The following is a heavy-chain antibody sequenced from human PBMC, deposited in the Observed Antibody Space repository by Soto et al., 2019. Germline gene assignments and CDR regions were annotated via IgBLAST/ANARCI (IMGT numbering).Heavy chain of an antibody. Sequence: QVQLVESGGGVVQPGRSLRLSCAASGFTFSSYAMHWVRQAPGKGLEWVAVISYDGSNKYYADSVKGRFTISRDNSKNTLYLQMNSLRAEDTAVYYCARDHLAGYYYDSSVDYWGQGTLVTVSS. D-gene: IGHD3-22*01. CDR3: ARDHLAGYYYDSSVDY. CDR2: ISYDGSNK. CDR1: GFTFSSYA. V-gene: IGHV3-30-3*01. J-gene: IGHJ4*02.